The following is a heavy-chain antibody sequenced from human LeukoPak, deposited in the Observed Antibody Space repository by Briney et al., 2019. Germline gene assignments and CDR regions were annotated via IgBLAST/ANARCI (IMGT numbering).Heavy chain of an antibody. CDR2: ISGSGGST. V-gene: IGHV3-23*01. D-gene: IGHD1-26*01. CDR3: AKGHTTLGSDFDY. Sequence: SGGSLRLPCAASGFTFSSYAMSWVRQAPGKGLERVSAISGSGGSTYYADSVKGRFTISRDNSKNTLYLQMNSLRAEDTAVYYCAKGHTTLGSDFDYWGQGTLVTVSS. J-gene: IGHJ4*02. CDR1: GFTFSSYA.